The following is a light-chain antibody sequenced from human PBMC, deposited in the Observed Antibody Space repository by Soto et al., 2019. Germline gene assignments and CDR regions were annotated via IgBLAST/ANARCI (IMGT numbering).Light chain of an antibody. CDR2: RVS. J-gene: IGKJ4*01. Sequence: DVVMTQSPLSLPVTLGQPASISCRSSQSLVYTDGNTYLNWFQQRPGQSPRCLIYRVSNRDSGVLDIFCGSGSGSDFTLKISRVEAEDVGVYYCMHGKHWPLTFCGGTKVDIK. CDR1: QSLVYTDGNTY. V-gene: IGKV2-30*01. CDR3: MHGKHWPLT.